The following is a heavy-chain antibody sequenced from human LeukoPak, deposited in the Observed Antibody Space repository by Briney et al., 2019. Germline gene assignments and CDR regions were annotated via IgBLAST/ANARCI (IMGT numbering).Heavy chain of an antibody. CDR1: GFTFGNYW. Sequence: PGGSLRLSCAASGFTFGNYWTSWVRQTPGKGLEWVANIKQDGSEKYYVDSVKGRFTISRDNAKNSLYLHMNSLRTEDTAVYYCARDKDVGATLLDYWGQGTLVTVSS. CDR3: ARDKDVGATLLDY. CDR2: IKQDGSEK. V-gene: IGHV3-7*01. D-gene: IGHD1-26*01. J-gene: IGHJ4*02.